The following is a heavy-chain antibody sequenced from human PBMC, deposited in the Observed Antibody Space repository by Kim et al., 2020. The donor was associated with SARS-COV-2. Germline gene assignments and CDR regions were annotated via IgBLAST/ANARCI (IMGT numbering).Heavy chain of an antibody. V-gene: IGHV1-3*01. J-gene: IGHJ4*02. CDR1: GYTFTSYG. D-gene: IGHD3-10*01. CDR2: INAGNSNI. CDR3: AKGLGSGTYFNLFDW. Sequence: ASVKVSCKASGYTFTSYGIHWVRQAPGQRLEWMGCINAGNSNIRYSQNFQGRVTIAMDTSASTAYMELSSLTSEDTAVYFRAKGLGSGTYFNLFDWWGQGTLVTVSS.